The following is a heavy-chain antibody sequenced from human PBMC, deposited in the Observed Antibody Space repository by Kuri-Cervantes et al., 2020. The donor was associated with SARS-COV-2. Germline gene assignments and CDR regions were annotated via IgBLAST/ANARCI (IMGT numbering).Heavy chain of an antibody. CDR2: IWYDGSNK. CDR3: AKDKDSSGWYADFDY. J-gene: IGHJ4*02. CDR1: GFTFSSYG. Sequence: GESLKISCAASGFTFSSYGMHWVRQAPGKGLEWVAVIWYDGSNKYYADSVKGRFTISRDNSKNTLYLQMNSLRVEDTAVYYCAKDKDSSGWYADFDYWGQGTLVTVSS. D-gene: IGHD6-19*01. V-gene: IGHV3-30*02.